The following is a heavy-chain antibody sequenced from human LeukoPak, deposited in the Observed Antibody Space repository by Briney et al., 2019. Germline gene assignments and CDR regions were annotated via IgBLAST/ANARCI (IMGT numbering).Heavy chain of an antibody. D-gene: IGHD4-17*01. CDR2: INPNSGGT. CDR1: GYTFTGYY. V-gene: IGHV1-2*02. CDR3: ARVGVTVTPYYYYYMDV. J-gene: IGHJ6*03. Sequence: TSVKVPCKASGYTFTGYYMHWVRQVPGQGLEWMGWINPNSGGTNYAQKFQGRVTMTRDTSISTAYMELSRLRSDDTAVYYCARVGVTVTPYYYYYMDVWGKGTTVTVSS.